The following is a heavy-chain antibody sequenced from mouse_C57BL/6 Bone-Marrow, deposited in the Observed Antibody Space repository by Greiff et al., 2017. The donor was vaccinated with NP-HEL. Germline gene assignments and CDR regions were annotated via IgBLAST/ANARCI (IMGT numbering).Heavy chain of an antibody. D-gene: IGHD1-1*01. CDR1: GFTFSSYG. Sequence: EVQGVESGGDLVKPGGSLKLSCAASGFTFSSYGMSWVRQTPDKRLEWVATISSGGSYTYYPDSVKGRFTISRDNAKNTLYLQMSSLKSEDTAMYYCARVRDYDGTFAYWGQGTLVTVSA. J-gene: IGHJ3*01. CDR2: ISSGGSYT. V-gene: IGHV5-6*01. CDR3: ARVRDYDGTFAY.